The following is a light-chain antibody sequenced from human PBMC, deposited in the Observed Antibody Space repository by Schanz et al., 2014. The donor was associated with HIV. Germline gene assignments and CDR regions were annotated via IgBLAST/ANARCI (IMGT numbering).Light chain of an antibody. J-gene: IGKJ5*01. CDR2: GAS. CDR1: QSVSSN. Sequence: ETVMTQSPATLSVSPGESATLSCRASQSVSSNLAWYQQKPGQAPRLLIYGASTRATGIPARFSGSRSGTYFTLTINGLQSEDFAVYFCQQYNLWPVTFGQGTRLEIK. CDR3: QQYNLWPVT. V-gene: IGKV3-15*01.